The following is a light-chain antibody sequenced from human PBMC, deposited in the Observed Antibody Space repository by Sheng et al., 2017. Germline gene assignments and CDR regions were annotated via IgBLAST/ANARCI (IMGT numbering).Light chain of an antibody. J-gene: IGKJ1*01. CDR1: QSISSY. CDR3: QQTYGTVWA. Sequence: DIQMTQSPSSLSASVGDRVTITCRASQSISSYLNWYQQKPGKAPKLLIYAASSLQSGVPARFSGSGSGTDFTLTISSLQPEDFATYYCQQTYGTVWAFGQGTKVETK. CDR2: AAS. V-gene: IGKV1-39*01.